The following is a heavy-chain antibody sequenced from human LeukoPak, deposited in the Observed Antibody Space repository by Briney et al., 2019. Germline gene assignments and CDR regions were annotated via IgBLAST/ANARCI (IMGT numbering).Heavy chain of an antibody. CDR3: AKGGDDYYDSSGYFDY. D-gene: IGHD3-22*01. V-gene: IGHV3-23*01. Sequence: GGSLRLSCAASGFTFSSYAMSWVRQAPGKELEWVSAISGSGGSTYYADSVKGRFTISRDNSENTLYLQMNSLRAEDTAVYYCAKGGDDYYDSSGYFDYWGQGTLVTVSS. CDR2: ISGSGGST. J-gene: IGHJ4*02. CDR1: GFTFSSYA.